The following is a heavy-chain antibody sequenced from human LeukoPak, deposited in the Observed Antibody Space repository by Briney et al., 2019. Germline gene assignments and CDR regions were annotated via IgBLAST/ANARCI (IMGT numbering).Heavy chain of an antibody. Sequence: SETLSLTCTVSGGSISSYYWSWIRQPPGKGLEWIGYTYYSGSTKYNPSLKSRVTISVDTSKNQFSLKLSSVTAADTAVYYCARRILYGSGSYYRTYYYYMDVWGKGTTVTISS. CDR1: GGSISSYY. D-gene: IGHD3-10*01. CDR2: TYYSGST. V-gene: IGHV4-59*01. J-gene: IGHJ6*03. CDR3: ARRILYGSGSYYRTYYYYMDV.